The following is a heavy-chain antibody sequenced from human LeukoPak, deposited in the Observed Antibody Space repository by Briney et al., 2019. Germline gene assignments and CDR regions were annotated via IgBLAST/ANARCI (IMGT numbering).Heavy chain of an antibody. Sequence: GGSLRLSCAASGFTFNNYWMHWVRQAPGMGLVWVSSIRFDGGDTAYADSAKGRFTISRDNAKNTMFLQMNNLRAEDTAVYYCVRDTDPWGQGTLVTVSS. V-gene: IGHV3-74*01. J-gene: IGHJ5*02. CDR3: VRDTDP. CDR1: GFTFNNYW. CDR2: IRFDGGDT.